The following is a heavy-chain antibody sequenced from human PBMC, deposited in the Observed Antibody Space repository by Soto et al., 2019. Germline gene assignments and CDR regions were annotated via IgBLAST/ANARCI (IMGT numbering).Heavy chain of an antibody. J-gene: IGHJ4*02. CDR1: GGSFSGYY. CDR2: INHSGST. CDR3: ARGPSSSEDY. V-gene: IGHV4-34*01. D-gene: IGHD6-6*01. Sequence: SETLSLTCAVYGGSFSGYYWSWIRQPPGKGLEWIGEINHSGSTNYNPSLKSRVTISVDTSKNQFSLKLSSVTAADTAVYYCARGPSSSEDYWGQGTLVTVSS.